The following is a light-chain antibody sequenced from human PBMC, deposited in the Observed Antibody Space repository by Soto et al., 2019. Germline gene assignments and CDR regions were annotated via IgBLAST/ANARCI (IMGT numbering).Light chain of an antibody. V-gene: IGKV3-20*01. CDR3: QHYNSYSEA. CDR1: QSVRHNY. Sequence: EIVLTQSPGTLSLSTGETATLSCRASQSVRHNYLAWYQQKPGQAPMLLIYGASNRATGIPYRFSGSGSGTEFTLTISSLQPDDFATYYCQHYNSYSEAFGQGTKVDIK. J-gene: IGKJ1*01. CDR2: GAS.